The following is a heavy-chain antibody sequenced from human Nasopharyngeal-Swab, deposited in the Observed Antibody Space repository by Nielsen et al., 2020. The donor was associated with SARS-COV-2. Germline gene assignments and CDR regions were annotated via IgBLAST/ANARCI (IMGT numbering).Heavy chain of an antibody. CDR1: GESFSGYY. CDR3: ARHEYSSSVDY. Sequence: SETLSLTCAVYGESFSGYYWNWIRQPPGKGLEWIGEINYSGSTNYNPSLKSRVTISLDTSKNQFSLKLSSVTAADTAVYYCARHEYSSSVDYWGQGTLVTVSS. V-gene: IGHV4-34*01. CDR2: INYSGST. D-gene: IGHD6-6*01. J-gene: IGHJ4*02.